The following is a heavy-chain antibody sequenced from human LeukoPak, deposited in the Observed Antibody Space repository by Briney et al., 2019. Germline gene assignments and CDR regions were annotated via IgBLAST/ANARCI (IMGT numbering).Heavy chain of an antibody. CDR3: ARLRGYSYGYGDY. J-gene: IGHJ4*02. CDR2: ISSGANTI. Sequence: GGSLRLSCLASGFTFSSYSMNWVRPAPGKGLEGVAYISSGANTIDYADSVKGRFTIYRDNAKNSLYLQMVSLRAEDTAVYYCARLRGYSYGYGDYWGQVTLVTASS. CDR1: GFTFSSYS. D-gene: IGHD5-18*01. V-gene: IGHV3-48*04.